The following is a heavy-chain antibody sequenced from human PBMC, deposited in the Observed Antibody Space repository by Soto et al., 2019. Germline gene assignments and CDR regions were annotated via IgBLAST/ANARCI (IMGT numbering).Heavy chain of an antibody. CDR2: ISPRSDI. Sequence: EVQLVESGGGLVKPGGSLRLSCAASGFTFNSYSMNWVRQAPGKGLEWVSSISPRSDIYYADSVKGRFTISRDNAKNSLSLEMDSLRAEDTAVYYCAREKTAWPLAYGLDVWGQGTTVTVSS. D-gene: IGHD2-21*02. CDR1: GFTFNSYS. CDR3: AREKTAWPLAYGLDV. J-gene: IGHJ6*02. V-gene: IGHV3-21*01.